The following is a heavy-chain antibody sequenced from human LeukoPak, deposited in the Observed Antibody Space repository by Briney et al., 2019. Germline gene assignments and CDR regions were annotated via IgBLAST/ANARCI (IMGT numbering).Heavy chain of an antibody. CDR1: GFTVSSNY. CDR3: ARAAGYGDPFDY. Sequence: GGSLRLSCAASGFTVSSNYMSWVRQAPGKGLEWVSLIYSGGTTCYADSVKGRFTISRDNSKNTLYLQMNSLRAEDTAVYYCARAAGYGDPFDYWGQGTLVTVSS. D-gene: IGHD4-17*01. CDR2: IYSGGTT. V-gene: IGHV3-53*01. J-gene: IGHJ4*02.